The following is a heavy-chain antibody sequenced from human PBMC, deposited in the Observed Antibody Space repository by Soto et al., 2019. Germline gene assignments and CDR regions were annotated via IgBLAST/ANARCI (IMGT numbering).Heavy chain of an antibody. J-gene: IGHJ5*02. D-gene: IGHD1-1*01. CDR2: IYATGTT. Sequence: PSEPLSLPCIVSGASFSGFYWSWIRKSAGKGLEWIGRIYATGTTAYNPSLKSGVMMSVDTTKKQFPLMLRSVTAADTAVVSFVKDGTKMFRDWFDLWGKG. CDR3: VKDGTKMFRDWFDL. V-gene: IGHV4-4*07. CDR1: GASFSGFY.